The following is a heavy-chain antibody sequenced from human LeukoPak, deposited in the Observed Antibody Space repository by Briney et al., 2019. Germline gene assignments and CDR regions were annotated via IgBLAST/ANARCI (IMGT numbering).Heavy chain of an antibody. CDR2: ISAYNGNT. Sequence: ASAKVSCKASGYTFTSYGISWVRQAPGQGLEWMGWISAYNGNTNYAQKLQGRVTMTTDTSTSTAYMELRSLRSDDTAVYYCARVWVYYDSSGHNWFDPWGQGTLVTVSS. CDR1: GYTFTSYG. CDR3: ARVWVYYDSSGHNWFDP. J-gene: IGHJ5*02. D-gene: IGHD3-22*01. V-gene: IGHV1-18*01.